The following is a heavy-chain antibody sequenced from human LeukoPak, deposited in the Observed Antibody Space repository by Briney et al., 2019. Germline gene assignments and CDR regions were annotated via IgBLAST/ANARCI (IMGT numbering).Heavy chain of an antibody. D-gene: IGHD3-22*01. CDR1: GGSLSTYY. Sequence: PSETLSLTCTVSGGSLSTYYRSWIRQPAGQGLEWIGHIFASGSTSYNPSLKSRFTMSVDTSKNQFSLTLNSATAADTAVYYCARADYTYNSGGYRAYFFDYWGQGSLVTVSS. CDR3: ARADYTYNSGGYRAYFFDY. J-gene: IGHJ4*02. CDR2: IFASGST. V-gene: IGHV4-4*07.